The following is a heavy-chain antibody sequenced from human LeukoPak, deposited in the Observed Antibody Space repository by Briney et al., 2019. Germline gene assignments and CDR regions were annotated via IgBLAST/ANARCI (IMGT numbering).Heavy chain of an antibody. D-gene: IGHD6-19*01. V-gene: IGHV1-8*01. CDR3: ARATLRRGIAVATEYYFDY. J-gene: IGHJ4*02. CDR1: GYSITSYD. CDR2: MNSNSGNT. Sequence: ASVMVSCRASGYSITSYDINWVRQAAGQGLEWVGWMNSNSGNTGYARKFQGRVTLTRDTSINTAYMEVNSLTSEDTAVYYCARATLRRGIAVATEYYFDYWGQGTLVTVSS.